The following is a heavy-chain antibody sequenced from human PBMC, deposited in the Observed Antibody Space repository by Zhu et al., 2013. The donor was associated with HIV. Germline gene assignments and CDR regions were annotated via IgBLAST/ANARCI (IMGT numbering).Heavy chain of an antibody. CDR1: RYTFTAYY. CDR3: VREDRRLMTTLDY. Sequence: LVQSGPEVKMPGASVTVSCKGARYTFTAYYIHWVRQAPGQGLEWMGWLNPGSGGTTFAQKFQGRVSLTRDTSIDTAYMKLNNLRSDDTAVYYCVREDRRLMTTLDYWGQGTLVSVSS. CDR2: LNPGSGGT. V-gene: IGHV1-2*02. J-gene: IGHJ4*02. D-gene: IGHD4-4*01.